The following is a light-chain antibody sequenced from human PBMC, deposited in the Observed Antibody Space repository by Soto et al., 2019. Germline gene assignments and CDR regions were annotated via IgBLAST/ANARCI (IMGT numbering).Light chain of an antibody. CDR2: DAS. CDR3: QQRSNWPIT. J-gene: IGKJ5*01. Sequence: EIVLTQSPATLSLSPGERATLSCRASQSVSSYLAWYQQKPGQAPRLLIYDASNRATGVPARFSGSGSGTDFTLTISSLGPEDLALYYCQQRSNWPITFGQGTRLEIK. V-gene: IGKV3-11*01. CDR1: QSVSSY.